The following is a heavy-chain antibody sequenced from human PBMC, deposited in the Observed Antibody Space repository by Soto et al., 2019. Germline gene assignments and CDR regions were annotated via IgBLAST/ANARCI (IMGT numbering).Heavy chain of an antibody. CDR1: NYLFGAFG. V-gene: IGHV1-18*01. J-gene: IGHJ3*01. CDR3: ARISARRNDFDV. CDR2: ITPYNGNT. Sequence: QVQLVQSGAEVKNPGASVKVSCQASNYLFGAFGISWVRQAPGPGLEWMGWITPYNGNTHYAEKFQDRVTMTADKSTTTAYMEVRRLTSDDTAMYFCARISARRNDFDVWGQGTVVTVSS.